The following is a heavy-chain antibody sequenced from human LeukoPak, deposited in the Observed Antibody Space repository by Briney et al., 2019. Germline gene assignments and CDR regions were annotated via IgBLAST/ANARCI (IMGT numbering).Heavy chain of an antibody. J-gene: IGHJ4*02. CDR2: IQYDGSNE. V-gene: IGHV3-30*02. CDR1: GFTFSSYG. Sequence: GGSLRLSCAASGFTFSSYGMHWVRQAPGKGLEWVAYIQYDGSNEQYADSVKGRFSISRDSSKNILYLQMNSLRAEDTAVYYCARDLSIVVVVAGTLDYWGQGTLVTVSS. CDR3: ARDLSIVVVVAGTLDY. D-gene: IGHD2-15*01.